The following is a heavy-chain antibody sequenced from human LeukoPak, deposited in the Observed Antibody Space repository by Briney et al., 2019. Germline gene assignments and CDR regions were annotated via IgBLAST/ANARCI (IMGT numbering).Heavy chain of an antibody. CDR1: GFFSTAYY. J-gene: IGHJ3*01. V-gene: IGHV4-38-2*02. Sequence: SETLSLTCTVSGFFSTAYYWGWIRQPPGKGLEWIASIRHDGHTYYNPSLRSQVTISVDMSRNQFSLKLNSLTAADTAAYYCARQVATKGEWAFDVWGQGTMVTVSS. CDR3: ARQVATKGEWAFDV. D-gene: IGHD5-12*01. CDR2: IRHDGHT.